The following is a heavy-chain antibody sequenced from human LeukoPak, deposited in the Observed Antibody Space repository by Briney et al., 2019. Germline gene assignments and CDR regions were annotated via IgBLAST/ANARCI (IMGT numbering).Heavy chain of an antibody. CDR1: GGTFSSYA. CDR3: RTYYYDSSGYRYYYGMDV. CDR2: IIPIFGTA. J-gene: IGHJ6*02. V-gene: IGHV1-69*13. Sequence: ASVKVSCKASGGTFSSYAISWVRQAPGQGLEWMGGIIPIFGTANYAQKFQGRVTITADESTSTAYMELSSLRSEDTAVYYCRTYYYDSSGYRYYYGMDVWGQGTTVTVSS. D-gene: IGHD3-22*01.